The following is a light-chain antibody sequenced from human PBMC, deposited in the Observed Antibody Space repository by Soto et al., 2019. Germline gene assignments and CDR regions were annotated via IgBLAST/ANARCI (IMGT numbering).Light chain of an antibody. Sequence: QSVLTQPPSVSGSPGQSVTISCTGTSGDVGTYNRVYWYQQPPGTAPKLMIYEVTNRPSGVPDRFSGSKSGNTASLTISGLHAEDEADYYCSSYTSSTTVVFGGGTKLTVL. CDR3: SSYTSSTTVV. J-gene: IGLJ2*01. V-gene: IGLV2-18*02. CDR1: SGDVGTYNR. CDR2: EVT.